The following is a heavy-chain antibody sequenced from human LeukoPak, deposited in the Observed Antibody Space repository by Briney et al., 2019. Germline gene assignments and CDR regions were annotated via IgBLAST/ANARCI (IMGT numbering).Heavy chain of an antibody. D-gene: IGHD3-3*01. Sequence: PSQTLSLTCTVSGGSISSGGYYWSWIRQPPGKGLEWIGEINHSGSTNYNPSLKSRVTISVDTSKNQFSLKLSSVTAADTAVYYCARGGTIFGVVRVPSGRGPRMDYWGQGTLVTVSS. J-gene: IGHJ4*02. CDR3: ARGGTIFGVVRVPSGRGPRMDY. CDR1: GGSISSGGYY. V-gene: IGHV4-30-2*01. CDR2: INHSGST.